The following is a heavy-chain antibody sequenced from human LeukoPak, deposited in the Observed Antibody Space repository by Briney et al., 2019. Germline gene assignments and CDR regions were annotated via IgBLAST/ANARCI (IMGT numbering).Heavy chain of an antibody. CDR2: IISILGIA. J-gene: IGHJ4*02. V-gene: IGHV1-69*04. CDR3: ARDLYCSSTSCPNPR. CDR1: GGTFSSYT. Sequence: ASVKVSCKASGGTFSSYTISWVRQAPGQGLEWMGRIISILGIANYAQKFQGRVTITADKSTSTAYMELSSLRSEDTAVYYCARDLYCSSTSCPNPRWGQGTLVTVSS. D-gene: IGHD2-2*01.